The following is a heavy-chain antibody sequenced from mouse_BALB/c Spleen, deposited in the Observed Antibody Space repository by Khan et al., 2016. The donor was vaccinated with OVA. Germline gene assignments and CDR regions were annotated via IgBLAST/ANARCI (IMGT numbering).Heavy chain of an antibody. V-gene: IGHV3-2*02. J-gene: IGHJ2*01. Sequence: EVQLQESGPGLVKPSQSLSLTCTVTGYSITSVYVWNWIRQFPGNKLEWMGYISYSGSTNYNPSLKSRISITRDTSKNQSFLQLNSVTTEDTATYYCARTARIKYWGQGTTLTVSS. D-gene: IGHD1-2*01. CDR1: GYSITSVYV. CDR3: ARTARIKY. CDR2: ISYSGST.